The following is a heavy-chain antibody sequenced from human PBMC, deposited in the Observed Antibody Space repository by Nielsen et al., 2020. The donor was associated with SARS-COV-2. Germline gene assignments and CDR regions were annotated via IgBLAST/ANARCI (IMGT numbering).Heavy chain of an antibody. D-gene: IGHD1-26*01. CDR3: ARDFKSAWGVFDY. V-gene: IGHV3-9*01. CDR2: ISWNSGSI. J-gene: IGHJ4*02. Sequence: WIRQPPGKGLEWVSGISWNSGSIGYADSVKGRFTISRDNAKNSLYLQMNSLRAEDTAVYYCARDFKSAWGVFDYWGQGTLVTVSS.